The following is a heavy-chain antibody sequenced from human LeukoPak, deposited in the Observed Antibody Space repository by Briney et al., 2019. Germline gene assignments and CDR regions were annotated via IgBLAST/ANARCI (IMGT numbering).Heavy chain of an antibody. D-gene: IGHD2-2*01. J-gene: IGHJ4*02. CDR3: AKDHRDCRGISCLLHQD. V-gene: IGHV3-23*01. CDR2: ITSGGVST. Sequence: GGSLRLSCAASGFTFNNYAMSWVRQAPGKGLEWLSAITSGGVSTWNADFVEGRFTISRDNSKNTLYLQMNSLRAEDTATYYCAKDHRDCRGISCLLHQDWGQGTLVTVSS. CDR1: GFTFNNYA.